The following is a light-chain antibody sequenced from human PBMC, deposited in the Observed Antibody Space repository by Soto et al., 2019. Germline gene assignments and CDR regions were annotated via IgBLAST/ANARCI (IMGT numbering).Light chain of an antibody. CDR1: SGSVSTSYY. CDR2: STN. J-gene: IGLJ3*02. Sequence: QAVVTQEPSFSVSPGRTVTLTCGLSSGSVSTSYYPSWYQQTPGQAPRTLIYSTNTRSTGVPDRFSGSILGNKAALTITGAQADDESDNYCVLYMGSGLWVFGGGTKLTVL. V-gene: IGLV8-61*01. CDR3: VLYMGSGLWV.